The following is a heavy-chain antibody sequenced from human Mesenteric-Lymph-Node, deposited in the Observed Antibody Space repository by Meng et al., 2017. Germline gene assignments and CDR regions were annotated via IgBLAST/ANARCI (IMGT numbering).Heavy chain of an antibody. V-gene: IGHV3-21*01. D-gene: IGHD6-25*01. J-gene: IGHJ4*02. CDR3: ARGGRRFDL. Sequence: GGSLRLSCAASGFTFSSYDMNWVRQAPGKGLEWVSSISSSSSDIYYADSVKGRFTISRDNAKNSLYLQVNSRRAEDTAVYYWARGGRRFDLWGQGTLVTVSS. CDR1: GFTFSSYD. CDR2: ISSSSSDI.